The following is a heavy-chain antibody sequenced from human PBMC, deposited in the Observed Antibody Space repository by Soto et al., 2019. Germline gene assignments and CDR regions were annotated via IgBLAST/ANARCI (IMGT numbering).Heavy chain of an antibody. J-gene: IGHJ6*02. CDR1: GGTFSSYA. V-gene: IGHV1-69*13. CDR3: ARGINIVVVPAAPIDV. Sequence: SVKVSCKASGGTFSSYAISWVRQAPGQGLEWMGGIIPIFGTANYAQKFQGRVTITADESTSTAYMELSSLRSEDTAVYYCARGINIVVVPAAPIDVWGQGTTVTVSS. CDR2: IIPIFGTA. D-gene: IGHD2-2*01.